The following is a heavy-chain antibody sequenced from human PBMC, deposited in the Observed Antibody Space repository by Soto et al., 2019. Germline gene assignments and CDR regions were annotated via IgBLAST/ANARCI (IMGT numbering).Heavy chain of an antibody. CDR1: GFTFSNAW. Sequence: GGPLRLSCAASGFTFSNAWMSWVRQAPGKGLEWVGRIKSKTDGGTTDYAAPVKGRFTISRDDSKNTLYLQMNSLKTEDTAVYYCTRSPKWLRLSDYWGQGTLVTVSS. V-gene: IGHV3-15*01. CDR3: TRSPKWLRLSDY. CDR2: IKSKTDGGTT. D-gene: IGHD5-12*01. J-gene: IGHJ4*02.